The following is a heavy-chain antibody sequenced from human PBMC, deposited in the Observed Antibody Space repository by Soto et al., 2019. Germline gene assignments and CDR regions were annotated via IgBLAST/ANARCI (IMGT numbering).Heavy chain of an antibody. CDR1: GGSISSYY. J-gene: IGHJ4*02. CDR2: IYYSGST. Sequence: SETLSLTCTVSGGSISSYYWSWIRQPPGKGLEWIGYIYYSGSTNYNPSLKSRVTISVDTSKNQFSLKLSSVTAADTAVYYCAGRYGDCFDYWGQGPLVTVSS. CDR3: AGRYGDCFDY. V-gene: IGHV4-59*08. D-gene: IGHD4-17*01.